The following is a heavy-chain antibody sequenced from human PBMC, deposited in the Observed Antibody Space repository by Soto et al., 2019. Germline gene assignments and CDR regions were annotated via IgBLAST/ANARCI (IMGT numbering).Heavy chain of an antibody. D-gene: IGHD3-10*01. J-gene: IGHJ6*02. CDR3: ARGFGPNYYYYYGMDV. V-gene: IGHV3-7*01. Sequence: GGSLRLSCAASGFTFSSYWMSWVRQAPGKGLEWVANIKQDGSEKYYVDSVKGRFTISRDNAKNSLYLQMNSLRAEDTAVYYCARGFGPNYYYYYGMDVWGQGTTVTVSS. CDR2: IKQDGSEK. CDR1: GFTFSSYW.